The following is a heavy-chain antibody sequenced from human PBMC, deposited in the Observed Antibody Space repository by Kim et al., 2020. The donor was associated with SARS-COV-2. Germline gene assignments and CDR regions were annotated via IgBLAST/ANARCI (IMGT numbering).Heavy chain of an antibody. Sequence: GGSLRLSCAASGFTFSSYSMNWVRQAPGKGLEWVSYISSSSSTIYYADSVKGRFTISRDNAKNSLYLQMNSLRDEDTAVYYCARDGGDDYGDSLDFDYWGQGTLVTVSS. J-gene: IGHJ4*02. V-gene: IGHV3-48*02. CDR2: ISSSSSTI. D-gene: IGHD4-17*01. CDR1: GFTFSSYS. CDR3: ARDGGDDYGDSLDFDY.